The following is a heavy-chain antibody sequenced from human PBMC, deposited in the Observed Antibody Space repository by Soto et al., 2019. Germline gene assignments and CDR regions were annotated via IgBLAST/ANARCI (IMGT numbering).Heavy chain of an antibody. J-gene: IGHJ2*01. CDR2: ISATGGNI. V-gene: IGHV3-23*01. D-gene: IGHD3-16*01. Sequence: PGESLRLSCVASGFTFSYYAMTWVRQAPGKGLEWVATISATGGNIEYTDSLKGRFTISRDNSKNTLYLQLNGLTSDDTAVHYCAKVAGGLGYFDLWGRGTLVTVSS. CDR3: AKVAGGLGYFDL. CDR1: GFTFSYYA.